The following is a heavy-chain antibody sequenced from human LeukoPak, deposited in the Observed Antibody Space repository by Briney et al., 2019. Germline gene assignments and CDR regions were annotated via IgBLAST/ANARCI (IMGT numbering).Heavy chain of an antibody. CDR3: ARSQWLATFDY. CDR2: INTSGGST. D-gene: IGHD6-19*01. V-gene: IGHV3-23*01. CDR1: GFTFSSYG. Sequence: PGGSLRLSSAASGFTFSSYGMSWVRQAPGKGLEWVSAINTSGGSTYYADSVKGRFTISRDNSKNTLYLQMDSLRAEDTAVYYCARSQWLATFDYWGQGTLVTVSS. J-gene: IGHJ4*02.